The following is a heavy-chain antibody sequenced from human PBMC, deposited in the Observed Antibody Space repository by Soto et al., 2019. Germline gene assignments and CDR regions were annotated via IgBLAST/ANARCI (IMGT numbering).Heavy chain of an antibody. CDR3: TASRRGSSSWFFFDY. J-gene: IGHJ4*02. CDR1: GYTFTSYA. Sequence: GASVKVSCKASGYTFTSYAMSWVRQAPGKGLEWVSAISGRGGSTYYADSVKGRFTISRDNSKNTLYLQLNSLGAEDTAIYYCTASRRGSSSWFFFDYWGQGAQVTVSS. CDR2: ISGRGGST. V-gene: IGHV3-23*01. D-gene: IGHD6-13*01.